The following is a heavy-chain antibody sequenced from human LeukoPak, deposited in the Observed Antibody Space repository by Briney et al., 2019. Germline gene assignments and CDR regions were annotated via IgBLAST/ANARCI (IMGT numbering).Heavy chain of an antibody. J-gene: IGHJ6*03. CDR3: ARSSSSWYKLLYYYMDV. V-gene: IGHV4-4*02. CDR1: GASINTNTW. Sequence: SETLSLTCAVSGASINTNTWWSWVRQPPGKGLEWTGEIFHSGSTNYNPSLESRLTISMDKSKNHFSLRLTSVTAADTAVYYCARSSSSWYKLLYYYMDVWGKGTTVTVSS. CDR2: IFHSGST. D-gene: IGHD6-13*01.